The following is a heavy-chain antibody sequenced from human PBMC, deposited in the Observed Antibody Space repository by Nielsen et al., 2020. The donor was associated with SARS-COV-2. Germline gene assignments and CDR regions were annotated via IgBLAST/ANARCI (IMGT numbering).Heavy chain of an antibody. CDR2: IKGDGSET. J-gene: IGHJ1*01. V-gene: IGHV3-7*03. D-gene: IGHD2-15*01. CDR3: SRENVAVPGGDL. Sequence: GESLKISCAASGFPLRDYWMSWVRQAPGKGPEWLANIKGDGSETYYVDSVRGRFTISRDNAKESLYLQMNNLRGDDTGVYYCSRENVAVPGGDLWGRGTLVTVSS. CDR1: GFPLRDYW.